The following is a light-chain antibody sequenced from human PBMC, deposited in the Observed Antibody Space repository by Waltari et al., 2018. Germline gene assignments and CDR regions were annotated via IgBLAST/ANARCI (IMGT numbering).Light chain of an antibody. J-gene: IGKJ1*01. V-gene: IGKV3-15*01. CDR1: QSVSSN. CDR2: GAS. Sequence: EIVMTQSPATLSVSPGERATLSCRASQSVSSNLAWYLQKPGQTPRLLMYGASTRATGIPARFSGSGSGTEFTLTISSLQSEDFAVYYCQHYNNWPPWTFGQGTKVEIK. CDR3: QHYNNWPPWT.